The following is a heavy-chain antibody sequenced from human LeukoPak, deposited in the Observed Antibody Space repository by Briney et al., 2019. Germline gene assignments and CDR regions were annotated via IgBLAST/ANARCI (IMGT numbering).Heavy chain of an antibody. J-gene: IGHJ3*02. CDR3: ARVDVEMATIFTFDI. Sequence: SETLSLTCTVSGGSISSYYWSWIRQPPGKGLEWIGYIYYSGSTNYNPSLKSRVTISVDTSKNQFSLKLSSVTAADTAAYYCARVDVEMATIFTFDIWGQGTMVTVSS. V-gene: IGHV4-59*01. CDR1: GGSISSYY. CDR2: IYYSGST. D-gene: IGHD5-24*01.